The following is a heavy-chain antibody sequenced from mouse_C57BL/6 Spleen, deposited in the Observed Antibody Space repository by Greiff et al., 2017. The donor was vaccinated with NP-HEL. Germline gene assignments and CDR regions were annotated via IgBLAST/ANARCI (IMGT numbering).Heavy chain of an antibody. CDR2: IYPGDGDT. V-gene: IGHV1-80*01. CDR3: ARGNYGSVFDY. CDR1: GYAFSSYW. D-gene: IGHD1-1*01. J-gene: IGHJ2*01. Sequence: QVQLQQSGAELVKPGASVKISCKASGYAFSSYWMNWVKQRPGKGLEWIGQIYPGDGDTNYNGKFKGKATLTADKSSSTAYMQLSSLTSEDSAVYFCARGNYGSVFDYWGQGTTLTGSS.